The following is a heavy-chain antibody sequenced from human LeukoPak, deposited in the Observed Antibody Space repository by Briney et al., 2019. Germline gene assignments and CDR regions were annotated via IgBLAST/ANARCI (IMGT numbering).Heavy chain of an antibody. CDR2: IYYSGST. D-gene: IGHD3-22*01. CDR3: ASAPDYYDSSGYLY. Sequence: SETLSLTCTVSGGSISSSSYYWGWIRQPPGKGLEWIGSIYYSGSTYYNPSLRSRVTISVDTSKNQFPLKLSSVTAADTAVYYCASAPDYYDSSGYLYWGQGTLVTVSP. CDR1: GGSISSSSYY. J-gene: IGHJ4*02. V-gene: IGHV4-39*01.